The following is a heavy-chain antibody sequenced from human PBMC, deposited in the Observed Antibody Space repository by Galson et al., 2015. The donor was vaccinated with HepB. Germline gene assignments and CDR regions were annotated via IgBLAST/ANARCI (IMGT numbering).Heavy chain of an antibody. V-gene: IGHV3-23*01. CDR1: GFTFSIYA. J-gene: IGHJ4*02. CDR2: FSGSGAST. D-gene: IGHD4-17*01. CDR3: AKVGESHGDYYYFDY. Sequence: SLRLSCAASGFTFSIYAMSWVRQAPGKGLEWVSAFSGSGASTYYADSVKGRFTISRDNSKNTLYLQMNSLRAEDTALYYCAKVGESHGDYYYFDYWGQGTLVTVSS.